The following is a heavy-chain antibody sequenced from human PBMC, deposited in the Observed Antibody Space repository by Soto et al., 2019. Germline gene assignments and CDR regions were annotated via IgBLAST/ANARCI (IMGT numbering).Heavy chain of an antibody. V-gene: IGHV3-30*03. Sequence: QAQLVESGSGVVQPGRSQRLSCAASGFTFSSYGMHWVRQAPGTGLEWVAVISYDGGLQHYADSVKGRFTISRDNSKNMVLLQMNSLRAEDTAVYYCVSDRGYGHASVPYSWGQGTLVSVSS. D-gene: IGHD5-18*01. J-gene: IGHJ4*02. CDR2: ISYDGGLQ. CDR1: GFTFSSYG. CDR3: VSDRGYGHASVPYS.